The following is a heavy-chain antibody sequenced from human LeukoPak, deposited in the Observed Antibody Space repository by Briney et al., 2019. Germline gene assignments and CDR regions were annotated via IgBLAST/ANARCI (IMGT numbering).Heavy chain of an antibody. V-gene: IGHV3-43*02. CDR3: EKPRGSGWFPFDY. D-gene: IGHD6-19*01. J-gene: IGHJ4*02. CDR1: GFTFDDYA. CDR2: ITGDGRNT. Sequence: PGGSLRLSCAASGFTFDDYAMEWVRQAPGKGLEWVSLITGDGRNTYYADSVEGRFTISRDNSKNSLYLQMNSLRIEDTAFYYCEKPRGSGWFPFDYWGQGTLVTVSS.